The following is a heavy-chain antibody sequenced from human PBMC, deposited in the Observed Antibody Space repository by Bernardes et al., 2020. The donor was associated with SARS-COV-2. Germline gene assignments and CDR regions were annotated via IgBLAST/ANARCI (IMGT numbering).Heavy chain of an antibody. CDR3: AKSRFSGSVQRGVIDS. CDR1: GFTFTNYA. Sequence: GGSLRVSCAASGFTFTNYAMHWVRQAPGKGLEWVSAISDSGDSTFYSDSVKDRFTISRDNSKNTLYLQMNSLRAEDTAVYYCAKSRFSGSVQRGVIDSWGQGTLVTVSS. D-gene: IGHD3-10*01. CDR2: ISDSGDST. J-gene: IGHJ4*02. V-gene: IGHV3-23*01.